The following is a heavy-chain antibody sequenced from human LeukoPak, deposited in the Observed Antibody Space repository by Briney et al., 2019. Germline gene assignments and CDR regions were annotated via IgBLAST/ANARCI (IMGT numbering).Heavy chain of an antibody. J-gene: IGHJ4*02. CDR3: ARERGGYYYDSSGRDY. CDR2: ISSSSSYI. V-gene: IGHV3-21*01. D-gene: IGHD3-22*01. CDR1: GFTFSSYS. Sequence: GGSLGLSCAASGFTFSSYSMNWVRQAPGKGLEWVSSISSSSSYIYYADSVKGRFTISRDNAKNSLYLQMNSLRAEDTAVYYCARERGGYYYDSSGRDYWGQGTLVTVSS.